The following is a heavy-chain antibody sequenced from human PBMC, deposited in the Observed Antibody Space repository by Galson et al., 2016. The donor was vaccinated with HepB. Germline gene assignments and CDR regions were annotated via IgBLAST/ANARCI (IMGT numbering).Heavy chain of an antibody. CDR1: GFTFSNYA. V-gene: IGHV3-74*01. Sequence: SLRLSCAASGFTFSNYAMHWVRQDLGKGLVWVSRINSDGTISNYADSVKGRFTISRDNAKNTLYLQMNSLRAEDTAVYFCVRDHSVVPTTAYNWFDPWGRGTLVTVSS. CDR2: INSDGTIS. J-gene: IGHJ5*02. D-gene: IGHD4-23*01. CDR3: VRDHSVVPTTAYNWFDP.